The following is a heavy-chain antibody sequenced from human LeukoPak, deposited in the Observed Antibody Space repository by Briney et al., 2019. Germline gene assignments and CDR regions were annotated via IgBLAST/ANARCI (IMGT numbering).Heavy chain of an antibody. D-gene: IGHD1-26*01. CDR3: ARQLGATTNPVY. Sequence: ASVKVSXKASGYTFTSYGISWVRQAPGQGLEWMGWIGAYNGNTNYAQKLHGRVTMTTDTSTSTAYMELRSLRSDDTAVYYCARQLGATTNPVYWGQGTLVTVSS. CDR1: GYTFTSYG. CDR2: IGAYNGNT. J-gene: IGHJ4*02. V-gene: IGHV1-18*01.